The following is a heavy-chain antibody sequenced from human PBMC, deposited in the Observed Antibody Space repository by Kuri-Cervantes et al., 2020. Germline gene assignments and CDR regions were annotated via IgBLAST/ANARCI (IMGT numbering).Heavy chain of an antibody. D-gene: IGHD6-13*01. Sequence: GGSLRLSCAASGFTFSSYWMSWVRQAPGKGLEWVANIKQDGSEKYYVDSVKGRFTISRDNAKNSLYLQMNSLRAEDTAVYYCARGWQQLVDSSYYYYYGKDVWGQGTTVTVSS. J-gene: IGHJ6*02. CDR2: IKQDGSEK. CDR1: GFTFSSYW. CDR3: ARGWQQLVDSSYYYYYGKDV. V-gene: IGHV3-7*01.